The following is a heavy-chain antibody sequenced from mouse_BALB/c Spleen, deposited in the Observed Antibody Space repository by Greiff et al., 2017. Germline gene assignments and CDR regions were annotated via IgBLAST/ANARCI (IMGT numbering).Heavy chain of an antibody. V-gene: IGHV1S81*02. CDR1: GYTFTSYY. J-gene: IGHJ3*01. D-gene: IGHD2-1*01. CDR2: INPSNGGT. Sequence: QVHVKQSGAELVKPGASVKLSCKASGYTFTSYYMYWVKQRPGQGLEWIGEINPSNGGTNFNEKFKSKATLTVDKSSSTAYMQLSSLTSEDSAVYYCTRRSGNYFAYWGQGTLVTVSA. CDR3: TRRSGNYFAY.